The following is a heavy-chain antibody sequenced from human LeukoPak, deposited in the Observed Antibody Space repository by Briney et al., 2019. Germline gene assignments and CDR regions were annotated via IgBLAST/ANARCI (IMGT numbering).Heavy chain of an antibody. V-gene: IGHV4-59*08. Sequence: SETLSLTCTVSGGSISTYYWSWIRQPPGKGLEWIGYIYYSGSTIYNPSLKCRVPISVDTSKSQFSLKLSSVTAADTAVYYCARRSILDYWGQGTLVTVSS. CDR1: GGSISTYY. CDR3: ARRSILDY. J-gene: IGHJ4*02. CDR2: IYYSGST.